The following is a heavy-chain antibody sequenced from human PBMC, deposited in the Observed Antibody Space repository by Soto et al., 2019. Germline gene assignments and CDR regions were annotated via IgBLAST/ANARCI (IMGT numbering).Heavy chain of an antibody. V-gene: IGHV3-21*01. CDR1: GISFSDYT. D-gene: IGHD2-2*01. Sequence: PGGSLRLSCVVSGISFSDYTMSWVRQAPGKGLDWVPTISTSSSNIFYAAAVRGRFTVSRDNAKNSVYLRVDKVRADDVAVYFFARGLGGVPAAADIDSRSQGTLGTVSS. CDR2: ISTSSSNI. J-gene: IGHJ4*02. CDR3: ARGLGGVPAAADIDS.